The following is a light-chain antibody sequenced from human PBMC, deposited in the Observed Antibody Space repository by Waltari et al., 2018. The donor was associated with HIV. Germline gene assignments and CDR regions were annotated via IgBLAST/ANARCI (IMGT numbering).Light chain of an antibody. J-gene: IGLJ3*02. V-gene: IGLV8-61*01. CDR2: NTD. CDR3: ALYMGSGVWV. Sequence: QTVVTQEPSFSVSPGATVTLTCGLRPGSVSTTSYPSWYQQTPGQAPRTLTYNTDTRSSGVPDRFSGSIVGDKAVLTITGAQADDECDYYCALYMGSGVWVFGGGTTLTVL. CDR1: PGSVSTTSY.